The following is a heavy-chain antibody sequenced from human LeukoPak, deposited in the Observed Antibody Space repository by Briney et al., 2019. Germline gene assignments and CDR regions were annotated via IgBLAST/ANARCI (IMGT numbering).Heavy chain of an antibody. CDR3: ARELYGYFXX. CDR1: GFTFSSYS. D-gene: IGHD2/OR15-2a*01. V-gene: IGHV3-48*04. CDR2: ISSSGSTI. Sequence: QPGGSLRLSCAASGFTFSSYSMNWVRQAPGKGPEWVSYISSSGSTIYYADSVKGRFTISRDNAKNSLYLQMNSLRAEDTAVYYCARELYGYFXXXXQXTXVTVSS. J-gene: IGHJ4*02.